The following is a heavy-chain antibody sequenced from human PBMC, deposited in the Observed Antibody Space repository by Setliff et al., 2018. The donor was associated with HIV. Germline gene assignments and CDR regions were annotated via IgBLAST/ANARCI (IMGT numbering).Heavy chain of an antibody. V-gene: IGHV3-30*04. CDR2: ISSDGSRK. CDR3: ARVRSWNFVDGMDV. CDR1: GFTFTIYP. Sequence: LRLSCAASGFTFTIYPMHWVRQAPGKGLEWVAVISSDGSRKEFVDSVKGQFTISRDSSKDTVSLEMDSLRGEDTAVYYCARVRSWNFVDGMDVWGQGTTVTVSS. J-gene: IGHJ6*02. D-gene: IGHD1-7*01.